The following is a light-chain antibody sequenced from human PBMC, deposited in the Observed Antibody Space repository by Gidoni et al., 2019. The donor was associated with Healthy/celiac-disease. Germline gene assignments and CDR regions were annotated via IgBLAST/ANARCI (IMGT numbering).Light chain of an antibody. Sequence: QSVLTQPPSASGTPGQRVTISCSGSSSNIGSNYVYCYQQLTGTAPKLRIYSNNQRPSGVPDRFSGSKSGTSASLAISGLRSEDEADYYCAAWDDSLRGFYVFGTGTKVTVL. CDR2: SNN. CDR3: AAWDDSLRGFYV. V-gene: IGLV1-47*02. J-gene: IGLJ1*01. CDR1: SSNIGSNY.